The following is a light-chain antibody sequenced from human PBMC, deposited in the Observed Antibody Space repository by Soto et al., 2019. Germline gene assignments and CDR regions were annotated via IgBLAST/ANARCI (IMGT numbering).Light chain of an antibody. CDR1: SSDVGGYNY. V-gene: IGLV2-14*01. CDR3: SSYTSSSTVV. J-gene: IGLJ2*01. CDR2: DVS. Sequence: QSALTQPASVSGSPGQSITISCTGTSSDVGGYNYVSWYQQHPGKAPKLMIYDVSNRPSGVSNRFSGSKSGNTASLTISGLHAEDAADYYCSSYTSSSTVVFGGGTKLTVL.